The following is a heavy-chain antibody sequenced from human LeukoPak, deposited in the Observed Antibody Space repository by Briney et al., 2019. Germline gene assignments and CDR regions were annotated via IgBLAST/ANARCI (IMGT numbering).Heavy chain of an antibody. D-gene: IGHD5-24*01. CDR1: GFTFSNYR. CDR3: ARGRDGYNLVDAFDI. J-gene: IGHJ3*02. Sequence: GGSLRLSCAASGFTFSNYRMNWVRQAPGKGLEWVSSISSSSIYIYYTDSLKGRFTISRDNAKNSLYLQMNSLRAEDTAVYYCARGRDGYNLVDAFDIWGQGTMVTVSS. V-gene: IGHV3-21*01. CDR2: ISSSSIYI.